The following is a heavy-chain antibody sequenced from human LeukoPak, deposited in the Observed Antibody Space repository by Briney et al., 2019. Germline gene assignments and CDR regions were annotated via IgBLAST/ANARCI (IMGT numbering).Heavy chain of an antibody. CDR3: ARHVSGKVNNWNYGYFDY. V-gene: IGHV4-39*01. D-gene: IGHD1-7*01. Sequence: PSETLSLTCTVSGGSISSSSYYWGWIRQPPGKGLEWIGSIYYSGSTYYNPSLKSRVTISVDTSKNQFSLKLSSVTAADTAVYYCARHVSGKVNNWNYGYFDYWGQGTLVTVSS. CDR2: IYYSGST. J-gene: IGHJ4*02. CDR1: GGSISSSSYY.